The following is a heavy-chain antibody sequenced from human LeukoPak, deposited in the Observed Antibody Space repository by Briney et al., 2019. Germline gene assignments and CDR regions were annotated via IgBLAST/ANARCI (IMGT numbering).Heavy chain of an antibody. CDR2: IYPGDSDT. V-gene: IGHV5-51*01. Sequence: GESLKISCKGSGYSFTSYWIGWVRQMPGKGLEWMGIIYPGDSDTRYSPSFQGQVTISADKSISTAYLQWSSLKASDTAMYYCARQFPEYPVRGYFDYWGQGTLVTVSS. D-gene: IGHD3-10*01. CDR3: ARQFPEYPVRGYFDY. J-gene: IGHJ4*02. CDR1: GYSFTSYW.